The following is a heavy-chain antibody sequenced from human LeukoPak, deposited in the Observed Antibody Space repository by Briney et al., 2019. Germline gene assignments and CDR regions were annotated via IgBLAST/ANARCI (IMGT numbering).Heavy chain of an antibody. V-gene: IGHV5-51*01. J-gene: IGHJ6*02. D-gene: IGHD2-15*01. CDR2: IFPIDSET. CDR1: GYSFSSDW. Sequence: GESLQISCKASGYSFSSDWIAWVRQMPGKGLEWMGIIFPIDSETTYSPSFQGQVTISADKSISTAYLQWSSLKASDTAIYYCTRGCSGGSCSRDAMDVWGQGTMVTVSS. CDR3: TRGCSGGSCSRDAMDV.